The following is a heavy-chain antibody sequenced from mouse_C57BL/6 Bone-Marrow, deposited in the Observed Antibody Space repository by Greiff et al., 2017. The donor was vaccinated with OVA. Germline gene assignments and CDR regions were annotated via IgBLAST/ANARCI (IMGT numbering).Heavy chain of an antibody. CDR2: INPNSGGT. V-gene: IGHV1-26*01. Sequence: EVQLQQSGPELVKPGASVKISCKASGYTFTDYYMNWVKQSHGKSLEWIGDINPNSGGTSYNQKFKGKATLTVDKSSSTAYMELRSLTSEDSAVYYCAIGDDYGSLDYWGQGTSVTVSS. CDR3: AIGDDYGSLDY. CDR1: GYTFTDYY. J-gene: IGHJ4*01. D-gene: IGHD1-1*01.